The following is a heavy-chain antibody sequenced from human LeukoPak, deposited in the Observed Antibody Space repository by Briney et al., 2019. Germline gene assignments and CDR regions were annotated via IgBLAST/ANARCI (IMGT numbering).Heavy chain of an antibody. V-gene: IGHV4-4*08. CDR2: IYTSGST. D-gene: IGHD1-7*01. CDR1: GGSISSNY. Sequence: SETLSLTCTASGGSISSNYWNWIRQPPGKGLEWIGRIYTSGSTNYNPSLKSRVTISVDTSKNQFSLKLSSVTAADTAVYYCARANRITGTTDYWGQGTLVTVSS. CDR3: ARANRITGTTDY. J-gene: IGHJ4*02.